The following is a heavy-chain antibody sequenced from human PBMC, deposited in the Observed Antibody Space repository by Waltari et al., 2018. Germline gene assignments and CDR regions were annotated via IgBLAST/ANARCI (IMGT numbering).Heavy chain of an antibody. D-gene: IGHD2-2*01. Sequence: QLQLQESGPGLVKPSETLSLTCTVSGGSISSSSYYWGWIRQPPGKGLEWIGSIYYSGGTYPNRSLKSRVTISVDTSRNQSSLKLGCVTAADTAVYYCARNHGYCSSTSCYPGWFDPWGQGTLVTVSS. CDR3: ARNHGYCSSTSCYPGWFDP. CDR2: IYYSGGT. CDR1: GGSISSSSYY. V-gene: IGHV4-39*07. J-gene: IGHJ5*02.